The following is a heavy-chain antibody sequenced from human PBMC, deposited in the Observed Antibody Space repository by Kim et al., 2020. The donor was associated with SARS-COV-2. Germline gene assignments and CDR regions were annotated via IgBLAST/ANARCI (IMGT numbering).Heavy chain of an antibody. CDR2: ISGSGGST. CDR3: AKGPENGKFGY. CDR1: GFTFSYYV. J-gene: IGHJ4*02. V-gene: IGHV3-23*01. D-gene: IGHD3-10*01. Sequence: GGSLRLSCAASGFTFSYYVISWVRQAPGKGLEWVSSISGSGGSTYYADSVKGRFTIYKDISKSTLYLQLNSLRADDTAVYYCAKGPENGKFGYWGQGTLVTVSS.